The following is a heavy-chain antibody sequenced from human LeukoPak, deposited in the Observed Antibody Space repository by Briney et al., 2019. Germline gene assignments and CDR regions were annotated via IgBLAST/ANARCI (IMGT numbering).Heavy chain of an antibody. D-gene: IGHD3-3*01. V-gene: IGHV4-59*08. CDR2: EYYSGST. CDR1: GGSINNYF. Sequence: AETLSLTCTVSGGSINNYFWSWIRQPPGKGLEWLGYEYYSGSTRYSPSLKSRVTISLDASKNQFSLKLISVTAADTAVYFCARHLMTIFGVVIKPGPFDPWGQGTLVTVSS. CDR3: ARHLMTIFGVVIKPGPFDP. J-gene: IGHJ5*02.